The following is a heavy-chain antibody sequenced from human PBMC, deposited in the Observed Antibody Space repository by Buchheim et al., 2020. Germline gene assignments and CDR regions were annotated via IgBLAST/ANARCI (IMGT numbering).Heavy chain of an antibody. CDR2: IYYSGST. J-gene: IGHJ5*02. V-gene: IGHV4-39*01. CDR3: ARRPQSVNWFDP. CDR1: GGSISSSSYY. Sequence: QLQLQESGPGLVKPSETLSLTCTVSGGSISSSSYYWGWIRQAPGKGLEWIGTIYYSGSTYYNPSLMSRVTISVDTSKNQFSLKLSSVTAADTAVYYCARRPQSVNWFDPWGQGTL.